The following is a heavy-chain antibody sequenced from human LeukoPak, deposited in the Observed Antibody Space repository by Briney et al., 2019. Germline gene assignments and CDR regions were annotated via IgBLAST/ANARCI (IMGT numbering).Heavy chain of an antibody. CDR2: IIPIFGTA. CDR1: GGTFRNYA. Sequence: SVKVSCKASGGTFRNYAISWVRQAPGQGLEWMGGIIPIFGTANYAQKFQGRVTITADESTSTAYMELSRLRSEDTAVYYCARGWDSSGQIPFFYWGQGTLVTVSS. J-gene: IGHJ4*02. V-gene: IGHV1-69*13. CDR3: ARGWDSSGQIPFFY. D-gene: IGHD3-22*01.